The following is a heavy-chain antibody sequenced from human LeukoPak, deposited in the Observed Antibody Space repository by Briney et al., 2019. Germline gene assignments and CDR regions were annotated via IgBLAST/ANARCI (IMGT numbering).Heavy chain of an antibody. CDR1: GFTFSSYG. CDR2: IRYDGSNK. Sequence: PGGSLRLSCAASGFTFSSYGMHWVRQAPGKGLEWVAFIRYDGSNKYYADSVKGRFTISRDNSKNTLYLQMNSLRAEDTAVYYCAKNYGSGSYYFAFDIWGQGTMVTVSS. J-gene: IGHJ3*02. CDR3: AKNYGSGSYYFAFDI. D-gene: IGHD3-10*01. V-gene: IGHV3-30*02.